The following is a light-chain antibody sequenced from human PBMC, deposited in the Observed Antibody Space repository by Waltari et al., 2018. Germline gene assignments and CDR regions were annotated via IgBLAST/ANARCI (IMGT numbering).Light chain of an antibody. CDR3: TAWDDNLSVV. CDR2: KYG. CDR1: TSNIGSHY. Sequence: QSVLTPPPSASGTPGQRVTISCFGSTSNIGSHYVSWYQHIPGTTPKLLIHKYGQRPSGVPDRFSGSVSGTSASLAISGLRSEDEADYYCTAWDDNLSVVFGGGTKLTVL. J-gene: IGLJ3*02. V-gene: IGLV1-47*01.